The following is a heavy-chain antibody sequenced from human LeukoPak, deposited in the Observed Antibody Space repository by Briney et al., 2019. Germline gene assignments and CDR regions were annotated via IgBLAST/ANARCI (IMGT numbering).Heavy chain of an antibody. V-gene: IGHV4-59*11. Sequence: SGTLSLTCTVSGGSISSHYWSWIRQPPGKGLEWIGYIYYSGSTNYNPSLKSRVTISVDTSKNQFSLKLSSVTAADTAVYYCARARWLATFDYWGQGTLVTVSS. D-gene: IGHD6-19*01. J-gene: IGHJ4*02. CDR3: ARARWLATFDY. CDR1: GGSISSHY. CDR2: IYYSGST.